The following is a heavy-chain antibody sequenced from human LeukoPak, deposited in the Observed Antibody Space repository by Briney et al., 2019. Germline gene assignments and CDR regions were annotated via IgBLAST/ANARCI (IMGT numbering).Heavy chain of an antibody. CDR2: ISYDGSNK. CDR1: GFTFSRYA. D-gene: IGHD6-19*01. J-gene: IGHJ4*02. CDR3: ARDLCSSELDY. V-gene: IGHV3-30*04. Sequence: GRSLRLSCAASGFTFSRYAMHWVRQAPGKGLEWVAVISYDGSNKYYADSVKGRFTISRDNSKNTLYLQMNSLRAEDTAVYYCARDLCSSELDYWGQGTLVTVSS.